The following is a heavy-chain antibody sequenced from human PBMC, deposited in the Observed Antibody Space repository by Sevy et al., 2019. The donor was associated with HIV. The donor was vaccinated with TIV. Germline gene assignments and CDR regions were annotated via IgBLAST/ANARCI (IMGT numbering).Heavy chain of an antibody. D-gene: IGHD3-3*01. J-gene: IGHJ5*02. CDR2: IYSGGST. CDR3: ARGRGVFGAVAINWFDP. CDR1: GFTVSSSY. Sequence: GGSLRLSCAASGFTVSSSYMTWVRQPPGKGLEWVSVIYSGGSTYYADSVKGGFTISRDNSKNTLYLQMNNLRAEDTAVYYWARGRGVFGAVAINWFDPWGQGALVTVSS. V-gene: IGHV3-53*01.